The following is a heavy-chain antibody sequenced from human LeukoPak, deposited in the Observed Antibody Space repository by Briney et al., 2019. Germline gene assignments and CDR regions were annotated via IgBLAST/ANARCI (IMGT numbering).Heavy chain of an antibody. CDR3: ARQGQLVGYYYYYMDV. CDR1: GYSISSGYY. V-gene: IGHV4-38-2*01. D-gene: IGHD6-6*01. J-gene: IGHJ6*03. Sequence: SETLSLTCAVSGYSISSGYYWGWIRQPPGKGLEWIGSIYHSGSTYYNPSLKSRVTISVDTSKNQFSLKLSSVTAADTAVYYCARQGQLVGYYYYYMDVWGKGTTVTVSS. CDR2: IYHSGST.